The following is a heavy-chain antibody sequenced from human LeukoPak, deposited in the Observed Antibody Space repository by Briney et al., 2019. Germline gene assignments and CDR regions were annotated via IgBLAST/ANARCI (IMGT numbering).Heavy chain of an antibody. CDR1: GYTFTSYG. CDR3: ARDRTRGSGSYYPNWFDP. D-gene: IGHD3-10*01. V-gene: IGHV1-18*01. CDR2: IRAYNDYT. Sequence: GASVKVSCKPSGYTFTSYGISWVRQAPGQGLEWMGCIRAYNDYTSYAQNFQGRVTMTTDTSTSTAYMELRSLRSDDTAVYYCARDRTRGSGSYYPNWFDPWGQGTLVTVSS. J-gene: IGHJ5*02.